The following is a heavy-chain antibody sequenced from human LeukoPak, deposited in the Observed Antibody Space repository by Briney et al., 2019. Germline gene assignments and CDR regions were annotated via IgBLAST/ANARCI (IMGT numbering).Heavy chain of an antibody. CDR1: GGSISSSSYY. J-gene: IGHJ4*02. Sequence: SETLSLTCTVSGGSISSSSYYWGWIRQPPGKGLEWIGSIYYSGSTYYNPSLKSRVTISVDTSKNQFSLKLSSVTAADTAVYYCARLLREGSGSYYPPDDYWGQGTLVTVSS. CDR3: ARLLREGSGSYYPPDDY. CDR2: IYYSGST. V-gene: IGHV4-39*01. D-gene: IGHD1-26*01.